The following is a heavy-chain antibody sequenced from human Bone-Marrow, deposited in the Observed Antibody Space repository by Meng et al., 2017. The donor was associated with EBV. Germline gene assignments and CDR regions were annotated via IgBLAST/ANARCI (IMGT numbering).Heavy chain of an antibody. CDR3: ARLDYFDY. Sequence: PLLLSRAELKMPGASFKVSYKPSGYTFTSYAMHCLRQAPGQRLEWMGWINPGNGNTKYSHKFQGRVTITRDTSASTAYMELSSLRSEDSAVYYCARLDYFDYWGQGTLVTVSS. V-gene: IGHV1-3*01. J-gene: IGHJ4*02. CDR1: GYTFTSYA. CDR2: INPGNGNT.